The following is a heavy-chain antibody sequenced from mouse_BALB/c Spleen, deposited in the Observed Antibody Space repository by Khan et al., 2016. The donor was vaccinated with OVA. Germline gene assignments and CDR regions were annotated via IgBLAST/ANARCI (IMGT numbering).Heavy chain of an antibody. Sequence: EVELVESGGGLVQPGGSRKLSCAASGFTFSSFGMHWVRQAPEKGLEWVAYISSGSSTIYYADTVKGRLTISRDNPKNNLFLQMTSLRSEDTAMYYCATYGWWDWGAGTTVTVSS. J-gene: IGHJ1*01. CDR2: ISSGSSTI. CDR1: GFTFSSFG. D-gene: IGHD1-1*01. V-gene: IGHV5-17*02. CDR3: ATYGWWD.